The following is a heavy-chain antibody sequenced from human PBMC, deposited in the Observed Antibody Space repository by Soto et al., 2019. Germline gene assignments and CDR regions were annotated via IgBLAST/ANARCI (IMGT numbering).Heavy chain of an antibody. V-gene: IGHV4-39*01. J-gene: IGHJ6*02. CDR3: AGSVTTGEPYYYYGMDV. CDR1: GGSISSSSYY. Sequence: SETLSLTCTVSGGSISSSSYYWGWIRQPRGKGLEWIGSIYYSRSTYYNPSLKSRVTISVDTSKNQFSLKLSSVTAADTAVYYCAGSVTTGEPYYYYGMDVWGQGTTVTV. CDR2: IYYSRST. D-gene: IGHD4-17*01.